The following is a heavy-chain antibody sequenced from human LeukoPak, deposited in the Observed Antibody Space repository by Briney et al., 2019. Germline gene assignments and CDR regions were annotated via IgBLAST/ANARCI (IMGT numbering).Heavy chain of an antibody. Sequence: SETLSLTCNVPGDSIRSNYWSWIRQPPGKGLEWIGYIYYSGSTKYNPSLKSRVTISVDTSKNQFSLKLSSVTAADTAVYYCAREKSGLFDYWGQGTLVTVSS. V-gene: IGHV4-59*01. CDR3: AREKSGLFDY. J-gene: IGHJ4*02. CDR1: GDSIRSNY. CDR2: IYYSGST.